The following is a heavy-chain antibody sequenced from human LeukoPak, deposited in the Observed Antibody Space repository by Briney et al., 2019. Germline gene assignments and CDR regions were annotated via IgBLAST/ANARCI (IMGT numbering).Heavy chain of an antibody. CDR2: IIPIFGTA. J-gene: IGHJ5*02. V-gene: IGHV1-69*01. D-gene: IGHD2-15*01. CDR3: AREGYCSGGSWDCWFDP. CDR1: GGTFSSYA. Sequence: GSSVKVSCKASGGTFSSYAISWVRQAPGQGLEWMGGIIPIFGTANYAQKFQGRVTITADESTSTAYMELSSLRSEDTAVYYCAREGYCSGGSWDCWFDPWGQGTLVTVSS.